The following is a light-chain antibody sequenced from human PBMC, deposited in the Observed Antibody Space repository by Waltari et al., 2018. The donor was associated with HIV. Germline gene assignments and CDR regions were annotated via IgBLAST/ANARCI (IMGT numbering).Light chain of an antibody. CDR1: SPNIGSTY. V-gene: IGLV1-47*01. CDR2: RNN. J-gene: IGLJ1*01. Sequence: QSVLTQPPSASGTPGQRVTISCSGRSPNIGSTYVYWYQPLPGTAPKLLIYRNNQRPSGVPDRFSGSTSGTSASLAISGLRSEDEADYFCAAWDDSLSVYVFGTGTKVTVL. CDR3: AAWDDSLSVYV.